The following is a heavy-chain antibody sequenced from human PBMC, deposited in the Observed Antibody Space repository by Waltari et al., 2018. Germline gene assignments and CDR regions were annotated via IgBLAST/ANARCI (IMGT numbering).Heavy chain of an antibody. Sequence: EVRLVESGGGLVQPGGSLRLSCDGSGFIFSDYEINWARQAPGKGLEWVSYISITGSTKQYADSVKGRFTISRDSAKNSVYLQMSSLRVEDTALYYCARGTGWYSFDFWGQGTLVTVSS. CDR1: GFIFSDYE. CDR3: ARGTGWYSFDF. V-gene: IGHV3-48*03. D-gene: IGHD6-19*01. CDR2: ISITGSTK. J-gene: IGHJ4*02.